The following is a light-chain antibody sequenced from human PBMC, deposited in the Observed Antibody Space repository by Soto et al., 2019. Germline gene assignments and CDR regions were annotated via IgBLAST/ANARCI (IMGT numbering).Light chain of an antibody. J-gene: IGLJ2*01. CDR3: SSYAGSSTPVV. CDR1: SSDIGNYNL. Sequence: QSALTQPASVSGSPGPSIAISCTGTSSDIGNYNLVSWYQQHPGKAPKVMIYDVSKRPSGVSDRFSGSKSGNTASLTISGLQAEDEADYYCSSYAGSSTPVVFGGGTKLTVL. CDR2: DVS. V-gene: IGLV2-23*02.